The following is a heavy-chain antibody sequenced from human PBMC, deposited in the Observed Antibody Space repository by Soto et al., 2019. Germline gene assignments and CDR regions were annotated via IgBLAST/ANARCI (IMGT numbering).Heavy chain of an antibody. J-gene: IGHJ3*02. Sequence: GGSLRLSCAASGFTFSDYYMSWIRQAPGKGLEWVSYISSSGSTIYYADSVKGRFTISRDNSKNSVYLQMNSLRAEDTAVYYCAKDQTGYCSGGSCSSFDIWGQGTMVTVSS. D-gene: IGHD2-15*01. V-gene: IGHV3-11*01. CDR1: GFTFSDYY. CDR3: AKDQTGYCSGGSCSSFDI. CDR2: ISSSGSTI.